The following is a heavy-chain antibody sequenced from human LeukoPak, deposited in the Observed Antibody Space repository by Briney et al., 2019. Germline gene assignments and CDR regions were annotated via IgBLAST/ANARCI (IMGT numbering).Heavy chain of an antibody. CDR2: ISSSSSYI. CDR1: GFTFSSYS. D-gene: IGHD3-22*01. J-gene: IGHJ4*02. Sequence: GGSLRLSCAASGFTFSSYSMNWVRQAPGKGLEWVSSISSSSSYIYYADSVKGRFTISRDNAKNSLYLQMNSPRAEDTAVYYCVREDSSGYLDYWGQGTLVTVSS. CDR3: VREDSSGYLDY. V-gene: IGHV3-21*01.